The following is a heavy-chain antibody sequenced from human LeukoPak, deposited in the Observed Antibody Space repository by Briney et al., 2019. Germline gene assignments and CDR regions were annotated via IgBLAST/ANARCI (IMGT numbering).Heavy chain of an antibody. CDR1: GGSISSYY. D-gene: IGHD5-18*01. V-gene: IGHV4-59*01. CDR3: ARSEYSYGADAFDI. CDR2: IYYSGST. Sequence: SETLSLTCTVSGGSISSYYWSWIRQPPAKGLEWIGYIYYSGSTNYSPSLKSRVTISVDTSKNQFSLKLSSVTAADTAVYYCARSEYSYGADAFDIWGQGTMVTVSS. J-gene: IGHJ3*02.